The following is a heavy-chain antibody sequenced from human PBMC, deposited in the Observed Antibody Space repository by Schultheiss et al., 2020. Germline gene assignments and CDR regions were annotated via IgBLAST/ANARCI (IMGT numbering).Heavy chain of an antibody. J-gene: IGHJ4*02. CDR2: IFSNDEK. D-gene: IGHD6-19*01. CDR1: GFSLSNARMG. Sequence: SGPTLVKPTETLTLTCTVSGFSLSNARMGVSWIRQPPGKALEWLAHIFSNDEKSYSTSLKSRLTISKDTSKSQVVLTMTNMDPVDTATYYCARIRDIAVAGYYFDYWGKGTLVTVAS. CDR3: ARIRDIAVAGYYFDY. V-gene: IGHV2-26*01.